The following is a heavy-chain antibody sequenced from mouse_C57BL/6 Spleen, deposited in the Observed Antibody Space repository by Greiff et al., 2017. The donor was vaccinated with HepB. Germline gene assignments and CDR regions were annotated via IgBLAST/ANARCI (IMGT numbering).Heavy chain of an antibody. CDR1: GFTFSSYT. CDR2: ISGGGGNT. CDR3: ARRGMVSYYFDY. V-gene: IGHV5-9*01. Sequence: EVMLVESGGGLVKPGGSLKLSCAASGFTFSSYTMSWVRQTPEKRLEWVATISGGGGNTYYPDSVKGRFTISRDNAKNTLYLQMSSLRSEDTALYYCARRGMVSYYFDYWGQGTTLTVSS. D-gene: IGHD2-3*01. J-gene: IGHJ2*01.